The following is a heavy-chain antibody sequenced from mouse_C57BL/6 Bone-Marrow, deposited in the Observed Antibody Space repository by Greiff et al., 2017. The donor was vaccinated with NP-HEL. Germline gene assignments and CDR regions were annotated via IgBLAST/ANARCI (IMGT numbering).Heavy chain of an antibody. V-gene: IGHV6-3*01. D-gene: IGHD1-1*01. J-gene: IGHJ4*01. CDR1: GFTFSNYW. CDR3: TGCIYYYGSSYAMDY. CDR2: IRLKSDNYAT. Sequence: DVMLVESGGGLVQPGGSMKLSCVASGFTFSNYWMNWVRQSPEKGLEWVAQIRLKSDNYATHYAESVKGRFTISRDDSKSSVYLQMNNLRAEDTGIYYCTGCIYYYGSSYAMDYWGQGTSVTVSS.